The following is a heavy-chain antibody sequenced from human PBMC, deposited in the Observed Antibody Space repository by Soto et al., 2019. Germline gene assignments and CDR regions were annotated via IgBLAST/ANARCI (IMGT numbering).Heavy chain of an antibody. V-gene: IGHV3-23*01. CDR3: AKDGGSVCSGGTCYFQAPDY. D-gene: IGHD2-15*01. J-gene: IGHJ4*02. Sequence: VSLRLSCAASGSTFSSYAMSWVRQAPGKGLEWVSGIDGSGRNTYYADSVKGRFTISRDNSKNTLSVQMNGLRVEDTALYYCAKDGGSVCSGGTCYFQAPDYWGQGTLVTVSS. CDR1: GSTFSSYA. CDR2: IDGSGRNT.